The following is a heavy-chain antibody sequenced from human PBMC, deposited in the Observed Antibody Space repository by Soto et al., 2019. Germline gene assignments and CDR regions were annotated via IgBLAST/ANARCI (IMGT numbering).Heavy chain of an antibody. V-gene: IGHV4-59*08. Sequence: QVQLQESGPGLVKPSETLSLTCSVSGGSIGSYYWSWIRQPPGKGLEWIGYIYYSGSTNYNPSRXSXAXTXXATSKTQCARKLSSVTAADTAVYYCARGGWRQIDYWGQGTLVTVSS. CDR3: ARGGWRQIDY. J-gene: IGHJ4*02. CDR1: GGSIGSYY. D-gene: IGHD3-3*01. CDR2: IYYSGST.